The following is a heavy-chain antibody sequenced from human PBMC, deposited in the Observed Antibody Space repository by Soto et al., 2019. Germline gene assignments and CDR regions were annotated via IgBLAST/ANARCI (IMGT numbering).Heavy chain of an antibody. CDR1: GFTFRSYS. J-gene: IGHJ5*02. CDR2: ISSSSSNI. Sequence: PGGSLRLSCAASGFTFRSYSMNWVRQAPGKGLEKVSYISSSSSNIYDADYAKGQFTISRENAMNLLFLQMRSLRDEDTAVYYCARESSSYNWFDPWGQGT. D-gene: IGHD6-13*01. V-gene: IGHV3-48*02. CDR3: ARESSSYNWFDP.